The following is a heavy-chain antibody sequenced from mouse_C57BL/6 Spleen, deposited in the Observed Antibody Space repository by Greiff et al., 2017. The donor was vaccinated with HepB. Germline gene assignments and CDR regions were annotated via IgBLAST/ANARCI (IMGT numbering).Heavy chain of an antibody. CDR3: TGDGGY. Sequence: EVQLQESGGGLVQPGGSMKLSCVASGFTFSNYWMNWVRQSPEKGLEWVAQIRLKSDNYATHYAESVKGRFTISRDDSKSSVYLQMDNLRAEDTGIYYCTGDGGYWGQGTTLTVSS. CDR2: IRLKSDNYAT. V-gene: IGHV6-3*01. D-gene: IGHD2-3*01. J-gene: IGHJ2*01. CDR1: GFTFSNYW.